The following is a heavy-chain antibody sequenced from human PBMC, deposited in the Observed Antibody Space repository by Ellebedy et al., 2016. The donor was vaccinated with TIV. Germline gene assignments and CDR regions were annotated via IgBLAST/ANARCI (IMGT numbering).Heavy chain of an antibody. CDR1: GYSFTSYW. Sequence: GESLKISCKGSGYSFTSYWIGWVRQMPGKGLEWMGIIYPADSDIRYSPSFQGQATMSADWSITTAYLHWNSLKASDTAIYYCARRGSSGWVDYWGQGTPVTVSS. V-gene: IGHV5-51*01. D-gene: IGHD6-19*01. CDR3: ARRGSSGWVDY. J-gene: IGHJ4*02. CDR2: IYPADSDI.